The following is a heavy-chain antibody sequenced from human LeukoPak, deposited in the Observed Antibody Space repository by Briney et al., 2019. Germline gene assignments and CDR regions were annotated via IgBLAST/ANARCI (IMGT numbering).Heavy chain of an antibody. V-gene: IGHV3-73*01. Sequence: SGGSLRLSCTTSGFTFSGSAMHWVRQASGKGLEWVGRIRSKANNYATAYAASVKGRFTISRDDSENTAYLQMNSLKTEDTAVYYCTAAAGQDYWGQGTLVTVSS. J-gene: IGHJ4*02. CDR2: IRSKANNYAT. D-gene: IGHD6-13*01. CDR3: TAAAGQDY. CDR1: GFTFSGSA.